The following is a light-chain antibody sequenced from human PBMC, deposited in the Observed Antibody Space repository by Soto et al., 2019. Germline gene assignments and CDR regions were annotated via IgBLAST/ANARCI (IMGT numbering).Light chain of an antibody. CDR1: QTVSSNN. CDR3: HHYGSSPFT. CDR2: GAS. V-gene: IGKV3-20*01. J-gene: IGKJ3*01. Sequence: DIVLTQSPGTLSLSPGERATLSCRASQTVSSNNLAWYQQKRGQAPRLLIYGASSRAAAIPDRFRGSGSGTDFTLIISSLAPEDFAVYYCHHYGSSPFTFGPGTAVDIK.